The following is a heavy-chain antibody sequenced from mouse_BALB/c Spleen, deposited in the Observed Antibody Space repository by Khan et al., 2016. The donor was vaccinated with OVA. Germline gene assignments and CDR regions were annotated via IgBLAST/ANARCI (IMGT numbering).Heavy chain of an antibody. D-gene: IGHD2-1*01. CDR1: GYTFTDYY. V-gene: IGHV1-84*01. CDR2: IYPGNVNT. CDR3: AREGYYGNSRAWFAY. Sequence: QIQLVQSGPELVKPGASVRISCKASGYTFTDYYINWMKQRPGQGLEWIGWIYPGNVNTKYNEKFKDKAILTADKSSSTAYMQLSSLTSEDSAVYVCAREGYYGNSRAWFAYWGQGTLVTVST. J-gene: IGHJ3*01.